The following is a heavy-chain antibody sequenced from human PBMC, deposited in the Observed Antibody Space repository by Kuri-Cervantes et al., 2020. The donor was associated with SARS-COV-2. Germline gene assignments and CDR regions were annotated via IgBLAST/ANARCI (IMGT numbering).Heavy chain of an antibody. CDR2: IKSKTDGGTT. CDR1: GFTFDDYG. CDR3: TTLPLGY. J-gene: IGHJ4*02. V-gene: IGHV3-15*01. Sequence: GESLKISCAASGFTFDDYGMSWVRQAPGKGLEWVGRIKSKTDGGTTDYAAPVKGRFTISRDDSKNTLYLQMNSLKTEDTAVYYCTTLPLGYWSQGTLVTVSS.